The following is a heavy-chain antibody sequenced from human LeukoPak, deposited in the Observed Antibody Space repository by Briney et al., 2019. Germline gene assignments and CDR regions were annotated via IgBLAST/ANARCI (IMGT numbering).Heavy chain of an antibody. CDR3: ARGRYCSSTSCYGGYYYYYYGMDV. D-gene: IGHD2-2*01. J-gene: IGHJ6*04. V-gene: IGHV4-34*01. CDR1: GGSFSGYY. CDR2: INHSGST. Sequence: SETLSLTCAVYGGSFSGYYWSWIRQPPGKGLEWIGEINHSGSTNYNPSFKSRVTISVDTSKNQFSLKLSSVTAADTAVYYCARGRYCSSTSCYGGYYYYYYGMDVWGKGTTVTVSS.